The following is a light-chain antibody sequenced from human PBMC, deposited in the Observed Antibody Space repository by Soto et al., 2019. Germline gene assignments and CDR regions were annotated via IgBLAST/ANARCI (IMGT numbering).Light chain of an antibody. Sequence: EIVLTQSPGTLSLSPGERATLSCRASQSVSRSYLAWYQQKPGQAPRLLIYCASSRATGIPDRFSGSRSGTAFTLTISRLYPEDFSLYYYHQYGSSSYTFGQGTKLEIK. CDR1: QSVSRSY. CDR3: HQYGSSSYT. V-gene: IGKV3-20*01. J-gene: IGKJ2*01. CDR2: CAS.